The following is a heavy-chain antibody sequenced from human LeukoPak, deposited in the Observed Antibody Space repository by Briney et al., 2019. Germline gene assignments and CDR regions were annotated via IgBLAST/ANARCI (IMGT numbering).Heavy chain of an antibody. CDR3: TRVEMATTALADYFDY. V-gene: IGHV3-49*04. D-gene: IGHD5-24*01. CDR1: GFTFGDYA. J-gene: IGHJ4*02. CDR2: IRSKAYGGTT. Sequence: PGGSLRLSCTASGFTFGDYAMSWVRQAPGKGLEWVGFIRSKAYGGTTEYAASVKGRFTISRDDSKSIAYLQMNSLKTEDTAVYYCTRVEMATTALADYFDYWGQGTLVTVSS.